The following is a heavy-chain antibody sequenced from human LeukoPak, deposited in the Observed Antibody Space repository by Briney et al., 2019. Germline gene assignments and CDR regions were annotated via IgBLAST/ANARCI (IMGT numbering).Heavy chain of an antibody. J-gene: IGHJ4*02. D-gene: IGHD4-11*01. CDR3: ARLYSSSLGRVFDY. Sequence: PSETLSLTCTVSGGSISRYSWSWIRQPPGKGLEWIGYIYNSGSTNYNPSLKSRVTISVDTSKNQFSLKLSSVTAADTAVYYCARLYSSSLGRVFDYWGQGTLVTVSS. CDR1: GGSISRYS. CDR2: IYNSGST. V-gene: IGHV4-59*01.